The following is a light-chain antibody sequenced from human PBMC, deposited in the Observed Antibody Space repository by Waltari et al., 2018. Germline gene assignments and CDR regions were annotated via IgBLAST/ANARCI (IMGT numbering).Light chain of an antibody. CDR1: QSVSRW. J-gene: IGKJ1*01. Sequence: EIVLPQSPGTLSLSPGERATLSCRASQSVSRWLAWYQQKPGQPPRLLIYGASSRANGIPDRFSGSGSGTDFSLTISRLEPEDSAVYYCQKYGTLPATFGQGTKVEVK. CDR3: QKYGTLPAT. CDR2: GAS. V-gene: IGKV3-20*01.